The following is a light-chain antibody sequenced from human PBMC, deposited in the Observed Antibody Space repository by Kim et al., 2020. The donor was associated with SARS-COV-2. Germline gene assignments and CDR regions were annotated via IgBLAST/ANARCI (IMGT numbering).Light chain of an antibody. Sequence: GKTVTISGSGSSGSVASNYEQWYQQHPGSAPATVIYEDNQRPSGVPDRFSGSSDSSANSASLTISGVKAEDEADYYCQSYDSSNLFGGGTKLTVL. V-gene: IGLV6-57*02. CDR2: EDN. CDR1: SGSVASNY. J-gene: IGLJ2*01. CDR3: QSYDSSNL.